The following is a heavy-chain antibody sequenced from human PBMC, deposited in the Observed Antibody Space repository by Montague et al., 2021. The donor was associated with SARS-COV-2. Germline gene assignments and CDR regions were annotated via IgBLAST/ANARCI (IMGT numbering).Heavy chain of an antibody. D-gene: IGHD3-10*01. CDR2: IYYSGTT. CDR3: AGSTATFGESHNWSAP. CDR1: GGSISSNNNY. V-gene: IGHV4-39*01. J-gene: IGHJ5*02. Sequence: SETLSLTCTVSGGSISSNNNYWGWIRQSAGKGLEWIGSIYYSGTTYYNPSLKSRVTISVDTSKNQFSLRLSSVTATDTSVYYCAGSTATFGESHNWSAPWGQGTLVIVSS.